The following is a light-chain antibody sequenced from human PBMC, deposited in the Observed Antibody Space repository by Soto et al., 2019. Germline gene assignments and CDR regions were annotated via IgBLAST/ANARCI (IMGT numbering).Light chain of an antibody. CDR2: EVT. CDR3: NSYTTNSNRV. Sequence: QSVLTQPASVSGSPGQSITISCTGTSSDVGAYNYVSWYQHHPGKAPILMIYEVTNRPSGVSNRFSGSKSGNTASLTISGLQAEDEADYYCNSYTTNSNRVFGTGTKAPS. V-gene: IGLV2-14*01. J-gene: IGLJ1*01. CDR1: SSDVGAYNY.